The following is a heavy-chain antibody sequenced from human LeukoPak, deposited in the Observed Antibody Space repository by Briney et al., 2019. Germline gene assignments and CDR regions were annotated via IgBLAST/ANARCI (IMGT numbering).Heavy chain of an antibody. V-gene: IGHV4-59*01. Sequence: ASETLSLTCTVSGGSISSYYWSWIRQPPGKGLEWIGYIYYSGSTKYNPSLKSRVTISVDTSKNQFSLKLSSVTAADTAVYYCAREVVAAAGTVDYWGQGALVTVSS. CDR3: AREVVAAAGTVDY. D-gene: IGHD6-13*01. CDR2: IYYSGST. CDR1: GGSISSYY. J-gene: IGHJ4*02.